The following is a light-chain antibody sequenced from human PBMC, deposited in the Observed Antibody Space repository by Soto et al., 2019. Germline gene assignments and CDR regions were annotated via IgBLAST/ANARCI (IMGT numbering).Light chain of an antibody. CDR1: QSMGSW. CDR3: QQYNSYPWT. Sequence: DIQMTQSPSPLSGPVGDIVTTTCRASQSMGSWLAWYQQKAGKAPKILIYWASNLESGVPSRFSGSGSGTEFTLTISSLQPDDFATYYCQQYNSYPWTFGEGTKVEIK. J-gene: IGKJ1*01. CDR2: WAS. V-gene: IGKV1-5*03.